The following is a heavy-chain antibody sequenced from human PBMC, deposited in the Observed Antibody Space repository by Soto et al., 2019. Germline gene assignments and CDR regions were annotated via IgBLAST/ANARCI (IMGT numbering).Heavy chain of an antibody. V-gene: IGHV4-31*03. J-gene: IGHJ6*02. CDR2: IHYSGST. D-gene: IGHD4-17*01. Sequence: QVQLQESGPGLVKPSQTLSLTCTVSRGSISSGGYYWSWIRQHPGKGLEGIGYIHYSGSTYYNPSLKSRVTISLGTSKNQFSLKLSSVTAADTAVYYCARDRPETTMPYYYYGMDVWGQGTTVTVSS. CDR3: ARDRPETTMPYYYYGMDV. CDR1: RGSISSGGYY.